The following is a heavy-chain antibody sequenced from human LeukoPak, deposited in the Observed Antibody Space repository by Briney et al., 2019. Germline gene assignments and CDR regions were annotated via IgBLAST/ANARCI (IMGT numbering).Heavy chain of an antibody. J-gene: IGHJ4*02. D-gene: IGHD1-26*01. V-gene: IGHV3-7*01. CDR3: VRGSPVWES. CDR2: IKPDGTEQ. Sequence: PGGSLRLSCAASGFTFSNYWMTSVRQAPGTALEWVGNIKPDGTEQGFVDSVKGRFSISRDNAKNSLYLQMNSLSAEDTAVYYCVRGSPVWESWGQGTLVTVSS. CDR1: GFTFSNYW.